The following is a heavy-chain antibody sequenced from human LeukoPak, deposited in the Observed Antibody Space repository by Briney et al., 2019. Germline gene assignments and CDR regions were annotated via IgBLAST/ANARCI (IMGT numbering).Heavy chain of an antibody. J-gene: IGHJ4*02. V-gene: IGHV3-23*01. CDR1: GFTFRNFA. CDR2: ISGVGGST. CDR3: AKLESVYYFDS. Sequence: GGSLRLSCAASGFTFRNFAMTWVRQAPGEGLEWVSSISGVGGSTYYADSVKGRFTISRDNSKNTLFLQMNSLRAEDTAIYYCAKLESVYYFDSWGQGTLVTVSS.